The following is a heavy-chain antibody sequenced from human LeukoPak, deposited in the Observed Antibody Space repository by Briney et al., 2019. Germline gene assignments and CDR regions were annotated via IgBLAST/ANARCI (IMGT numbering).Heavy chain of an antibody. J-gene: IGHJ6*03. CDR1: GYTFTSYY. V-gene: IGHV1-46*01. D-gene: IGHD6-13*01. CDR2: INPSGGST. Sequence: GASVKVSCKAFGYTFTSYYMHWVRQAPGQGLEWMGIINPSGGSTSYAQKFQGRVTMTRDMSTSTVYMELSSLRSEDTAVYYCARERVGGIAAAGYYYYYMDVWGKGTTVTVSS. CDR3: ARERVGGIAAAGYYYYYMDV.